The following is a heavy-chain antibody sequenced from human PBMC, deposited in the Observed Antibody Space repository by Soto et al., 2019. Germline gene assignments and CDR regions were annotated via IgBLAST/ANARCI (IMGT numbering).Heavy chain of an antibody. V-gene: IGHV4-34*01. Sequence: SETLSLTCAVYGGSFSGYYWSWIRQPPGKGLEWIGEINHSGSTNYNPSLKSRVTISVDTSKNQFSLKLSSVTAADTAVYYCARGPDAMEGYYYYMDVWGKGTTVTVSS. D-gene: IGHD2-2*01. CDR3: ARGPDAMEGYYYYMDV. CDR2: INHSGST. CDR1: GGSFSGYY. J-gene: IGHJ6*03.